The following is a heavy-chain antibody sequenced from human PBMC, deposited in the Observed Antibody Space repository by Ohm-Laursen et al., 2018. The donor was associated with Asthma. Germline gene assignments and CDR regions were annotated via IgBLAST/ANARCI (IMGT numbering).Heavy chain of an antibody. J-gene: IGHJ4*02. Sequence: SLRLSCAATGFTFSSYAMHWVRQAPGKGLEYVSAISSNGGSTYYADSVKGRFTISRDNSKNTLYLQMSSLRAEDTAVYYCVKDQYCSSASCSSLFDYWGQGTLVTVSS. CDR2: ISSNGGST. V-gene: IGHV3-64D*08. D-gene: IGHD2-2*01. CDR1: GFTFSSYA. CDR3: VKDQYCSSASCSSLFDY.